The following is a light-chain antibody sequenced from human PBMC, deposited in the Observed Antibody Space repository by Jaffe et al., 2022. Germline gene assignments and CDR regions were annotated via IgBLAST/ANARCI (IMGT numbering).Light chain of an antibody. CDR3: LQRGNWPPLT. CDR1: QSVSNY. J-gene: IGKJ4*01. Sequence: EVVLTQSPGTLSLSPGERATLSCRASQSVSNYLAWYQQKPGQAPRLLIYDASTRATGIPARFSGSGSGTDFTLTISSLEPEDFAVYYCLQRGNWPPLTFGGGTKVEIK. CDR2: DAS. V-gene: IGKV3-11*01.